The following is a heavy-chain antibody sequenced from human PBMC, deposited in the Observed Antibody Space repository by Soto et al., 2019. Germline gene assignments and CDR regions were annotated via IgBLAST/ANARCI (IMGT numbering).Heavy chain of an antibody. J-gene: IGHJ6*01. D-gene: IGHD3-3*02. V-gene: IGHV1-69*12. CDR2: IMPVFPTP. CDR3: ARDKDRQQLGGNYYYIMDV. CDR1: GGTFRTSA. Sequence: QVQLVQSGAEVKKPGSSVKVSCKTSGGTFRTSAISWVRQAPGQGLEWMGGIMPVFPTPAYAQKFQGRVTITADESTSTAYMALSSLRSEDTAVYYCARDKDRQQLGGNYYYIMDVWGQGTTVIVSS.